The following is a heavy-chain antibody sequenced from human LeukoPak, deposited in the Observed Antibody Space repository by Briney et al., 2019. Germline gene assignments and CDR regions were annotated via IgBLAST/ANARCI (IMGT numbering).Heavy chain of an antibody. D-gene: IGHD5-18*01. V-gene: IGHV1-18*01. CDR3: ARERGGLGIQRFAFDI. CDR1: GYTFTSYG. Sequence: ASVKVSCKASGYTFTSYGISWVRQAPGQGLEWMGWISAYNGNTNYAQKLQGRVTMTTDTSTSTAYMELRRLRSDDTAVYYCARERGGLGIQRFAFDIWGQGTMVTVSS. CDR2: ISAYNGNT. J-gene: IGHJ3*02.